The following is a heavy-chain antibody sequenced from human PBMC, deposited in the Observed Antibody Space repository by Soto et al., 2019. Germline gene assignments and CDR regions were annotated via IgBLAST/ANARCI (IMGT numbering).Heavy chain of an antibody. Sequence: EVQLVESGGGLVKPGWSLRLSCAASGFTFSSYSMNWVRQAPGKGLEWASSISSSSSYIYYADSVKGRFTISRDNAKNSLYLQMNSLRAEYTAVYYCARDIKVAARRFDYWCQGTLVTVSS. D-gene: IGHD6-6*01. J-gene: IGHJ4*02. CDR2: ISSSSSYI. V-gene: IGHV3-21*01. CDR1: GFTFSSYS. CDR3: ARDIKVAARRFDY.